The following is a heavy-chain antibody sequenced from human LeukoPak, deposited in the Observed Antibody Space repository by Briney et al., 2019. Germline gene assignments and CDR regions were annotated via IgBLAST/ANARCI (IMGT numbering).Heavy chain of an antibody. CDR3: ARDRGAGTYYYYGMDV. CDR2: ISYDGSNK. J-gene: IGHJ6*02. D-gene: IGHD6-13*01. V-gene: IGHV3-30*04. Sequence: GGSLRLSCAASGFTFSSYAMHWVRQAPGKGLEWVAVISYDGSNKYYVDSVKGRFTISRDNSKNTLYLQMNSLRAEDTAVYYCARDRGAGTYYYYGMDVWGQGTTVTVSS. CDR1: GFTFSSYA.